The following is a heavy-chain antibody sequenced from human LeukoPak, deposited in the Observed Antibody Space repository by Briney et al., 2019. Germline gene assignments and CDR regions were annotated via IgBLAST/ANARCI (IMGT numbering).Heavy chain of an antibody. CDR1: GFTSSSYA. D-gene: IGHD5-12*01. CDR3: ARSLQPYSGYDPFDY. V-gene: IGHV3-30*04. CDR2: ISYDGSNK. Sequence: PGGSLRLSCAASGFTSSSYAMHWVRQAPGKGLEWVAVISYDGSNKYYADSVKGRFTISRDNSKNTLYLQMNSLRAEDTAVYYCARSLQPYSGYDPFDYWGQGTLVTVSS. J-gene: IGHJ4*02.